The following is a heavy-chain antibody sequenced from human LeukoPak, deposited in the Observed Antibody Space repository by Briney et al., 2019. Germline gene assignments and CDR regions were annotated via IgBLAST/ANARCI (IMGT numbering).Heavy chain of an antibody. D-gene: IGHD3-3*01. CDR2: IYYSGST. V-gene: IGHV4-39*01. CDR1: GGSISSSSYY. J-gene: IGHJ4*02. CDR3: ARQSNANYDFWSGYSRGPYYFDY. Sequence: SETLSLTCTVSGGSISSSSYYWGWIRQPPGKGLEWIGSIYYSGSTYYNPSLKSRVTISVDTSKNQFSQKLSSVTAADTAVYYCARQSNANYDFWSGYSRGPYYFDYWGQGTLVTVSS.